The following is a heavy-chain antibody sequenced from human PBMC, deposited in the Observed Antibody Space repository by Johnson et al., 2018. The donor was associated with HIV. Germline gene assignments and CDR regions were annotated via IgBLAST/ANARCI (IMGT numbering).Heavy chain of an antibody. CDR2: ISWNSGSI. V-gene: IGHV3-9*01. J-gene: IGHJ3*02. D-gene: IGHD3-22*01. CDR3: ARAGRFTMIQGALDI. Sequence: VQLVESGGGLVQPGRSLRLSCAASGFTFDDYAMHWVRQAPGKGLEWVSGISWNSGSIGYADSVKGRFTISRDNAKNSLYLQMNSLRAEYTAVYYCARAGRFTMIQGALDIWGQGTMVTVSS. CDR1: GFTFDDYA.